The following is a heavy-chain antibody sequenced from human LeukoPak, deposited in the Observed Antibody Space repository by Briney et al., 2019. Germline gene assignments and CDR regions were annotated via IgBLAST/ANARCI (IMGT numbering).Heavy chain of an antibody. CDR3: VAAAGYYFDY. CDR1: GFTFITYS. CDR2: IDSTRTYI. J-gene: IGHJ4*02. V-gene: IGHV3-21*01. D-gene: IGHD6-25*01. Sequence: GGSLRLSCAASGFTFITYSMKWVRQAPGEGREWVSSIDSTRTYILYADSLKGRVTISRDNANNSLILHMHSLRAEDTAVYYCVAAAGYYFDYWGQGTLVTVSS.